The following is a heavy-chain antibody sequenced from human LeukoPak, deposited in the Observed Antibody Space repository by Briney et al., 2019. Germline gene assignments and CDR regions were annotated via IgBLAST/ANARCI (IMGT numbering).Heavy chain of an antibody. V-gene: IGHV3-30-3*01. CDR3: ARGYSSSWYHAQPLTHPFDL. Sequence: GGSLRLSCAASGFTFSSYAMHWVRQAPGKGLEWVAVISYDGSNKYYADSVKGRFTISRDNSKNTLYLQMNSLRAEDTAVYYCARGYSSSWYHAQPLTHPFDLWGQGTLVTVSS. CDR1: GFTFSSYA. CDR2: ISYDGSNK. D-gene: IGHD6-13*01. J-gene: IGHJ5*02.